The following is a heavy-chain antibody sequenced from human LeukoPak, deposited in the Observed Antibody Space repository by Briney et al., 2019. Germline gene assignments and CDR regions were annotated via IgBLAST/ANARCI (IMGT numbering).Heavy chain of an antibody. V-gene: IGHV3-7*01. CDR2: IKQDGSEK. D-gene: IGHD6-13*01. CDR3: ARDSSSWYDY. Sequence: GGSLRLSCAASGFTFRNYWMSWVRQAPGKGLEWVANIKQDGSEKNYVDSVKGRFTTSRGNAKNSVYLQMNILSVEDTAMYYCARDSSSWYDYWGQGTLVTVSS. J-gene: IGHJ4*02. CDR1: GFTFRNYW.